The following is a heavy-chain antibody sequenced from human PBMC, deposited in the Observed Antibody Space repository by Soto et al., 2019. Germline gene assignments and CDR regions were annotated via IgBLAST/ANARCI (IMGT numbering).Heavy chain of an antibody. CDR1: GFPPTTGELN. J-gene: IGHJ4*02. Sequence: QIPLKDSVPTLLKPPQPPTLPSPSSGFPPTTGELNLGWFRQPPGKALEWLALIYWDDDKRYSPSLKNRLTITKDTSKNQVVLTMTNMDPVDTATYYCAHSEGSSCLCDSWGQGTLVTVSS. CDR3: AHSEGSSCLCDS. D-gene: IGHD6-13*01. V-gene: IGHV2-5*02. CDR2: IYWDDDK.